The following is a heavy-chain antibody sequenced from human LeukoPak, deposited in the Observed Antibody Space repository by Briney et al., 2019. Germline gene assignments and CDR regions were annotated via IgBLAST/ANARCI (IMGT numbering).Heavy chain of an antibody. CDR1: GGSFSGYY. Sequence: SETLSLTCAVYGGSFSGYYWSWIRQPPGKGLEWIGEIIHSGSSNYNPSLKSRVTISVDTSKNQFSLKLSSVTAADTAVYYCAREGVTTVTEPLDYWGQGTLVTVSS. CDR3: AREGVTTVTEPLDY. CDR2: IIHSGSS. V-gene: IGHV4-34*12. D-gene: IGHD4-17*01. J-gene: IGHJ4*02.